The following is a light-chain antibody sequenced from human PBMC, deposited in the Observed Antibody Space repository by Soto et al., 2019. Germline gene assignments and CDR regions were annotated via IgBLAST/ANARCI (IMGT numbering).Light chain of an antibody. CDR2: DVT. CDR1: SSDVGGYNY. Sequence: QAVVTQPRSVSGSPGQSVTISCTGTSSDVGGYNYVSWYQQHPGKAPKLIIYDVTERPSGVPDRFSGSKSGNRASLTISGLQAEDEADYYCCSYAGTYTFYVFGTGTKLTVL. CDR3: CSYAGTYTFYV. J-gene: IGLJ1*01. V-gene: IGLV2-11*01.